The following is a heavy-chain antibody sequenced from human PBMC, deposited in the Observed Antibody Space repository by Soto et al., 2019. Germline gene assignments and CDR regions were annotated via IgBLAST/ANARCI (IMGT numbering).Heavy chain of an antibody. CDR2: VYYSGAA. Sequence: SETLSLTCNVSGGAITGDFWSWIRQPPGKGLEWIGYVYYSGAADYNPSLKPRVTISIATSKTQFSLRLASATAADTGVYYCARDHGSYPNTWGQGILVTV. J-gene: IGHJ3*01. D-gene: IGHD3-16*02. CDR3: ARDHGSYPNT. V-gene: IGHV4-59*01. CDR1: GGAITGDF.